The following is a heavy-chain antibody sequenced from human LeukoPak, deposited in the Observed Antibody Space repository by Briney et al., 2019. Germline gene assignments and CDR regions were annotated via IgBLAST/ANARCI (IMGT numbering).Heavy chain of an antibody. D-gene: IGHD3-22*01. CDR3: ASRNYYDGSGYYYYYFDY. J-gene: IGHJ4*02. V-gene: IGHV3-30*04. CDR2: ISSDGNNK. Sequence: PGGSLRLSCAASGFTFSPSAFHWVRQAPGKGLEWVAVISSDGNNKYYADSVKGRFTISRDNSKNTLYLQMNSLRAEDTAVYYCASRNYYDGSGYYYYYFDYWGQGILVTVSS. CDR1: GFTFSPSA.